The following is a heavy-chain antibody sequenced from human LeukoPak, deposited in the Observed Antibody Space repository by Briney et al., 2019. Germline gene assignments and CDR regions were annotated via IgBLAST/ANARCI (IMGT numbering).Heavy chain of an antibody. Sequence: ASVKVSCKSFSYTFSTYGISWVRQAPGQGLEWMGWISTDNGDTTYAQKFQGRVTMTTDTSTGTAYMELRSLRSDDTAVYYCAREGLGELTLDCWGQGTLVTVSS. V-gene: IGHV1-18*01. J-gene: IGHJ4*02. CDR2: ISTDNGDT. CDR3: AREGLGELTLDC. D-gene: IGHD3-16*01. CDR1: SYTFSTYG.